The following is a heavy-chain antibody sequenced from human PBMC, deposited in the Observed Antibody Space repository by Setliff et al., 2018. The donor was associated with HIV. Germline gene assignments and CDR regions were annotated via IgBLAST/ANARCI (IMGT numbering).Heavy chain of an antibody. Sequence: SETLSLTCAVYGGSFSGYYWSWIRQPPGKGLEWIGEINHSGSTNYNPSLESRVTISQDTSKNQFSLRLNSVTAADTAVYYCATYSAGEGGRGYWGQGRLVTSPQ. CDR1: GGSFSGYY. CDR2: INHSGST. J-gene: IGHJ4*02. D-gene: IGHD1-26*01. CDR3: ATYSAGEGGRGY. V-gene: IGHV4-34*01.